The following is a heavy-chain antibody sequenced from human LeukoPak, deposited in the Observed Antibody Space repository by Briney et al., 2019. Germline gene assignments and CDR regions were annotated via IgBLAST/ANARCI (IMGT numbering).Heavy chain of an antibody. D-gene: IGHD1-14*01. Sequence: GGTLRLPCAASGFTFSSYGVHWVRQAPGKGLEWVAVISYDGSNKYYADSVKGRFTISRDNSKNTLYLQMNSLRAEDTAVYYCAKDLRPGCFDYWGQGTLVTVSS. V-gene: IGHV3-30*18. J-gene: IGHJ4*02. CDR2: ISYDGSNK. CDR3: AKDLRPGCFDY. CDR1: GFTFSSYG.